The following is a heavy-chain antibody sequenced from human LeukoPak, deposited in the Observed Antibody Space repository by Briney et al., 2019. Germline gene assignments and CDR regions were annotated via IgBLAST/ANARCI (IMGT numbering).Heavy chain of an antibody. CDR2: INPSGGST. CDR1: GYTFTSYY. CDR3: ARVMTTATTGDY. V-gene: IGHV1-46*01. Sequence: ASVKVSCKASGYTFTSYYMHWVRQAPGQGLEWMGIINPSGGSTSYAQKFQGRVTMTRDTSTGTVYMELSSLRSEDTAVYYCARVMTTATTGDYWGQGTLVTVSS. J-gene: IGHJ4*02. D-gene: IGHD4-17*01.